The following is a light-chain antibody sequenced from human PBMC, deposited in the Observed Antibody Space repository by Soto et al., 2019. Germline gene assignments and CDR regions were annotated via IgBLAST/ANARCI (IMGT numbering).Light chain of an antibody. CDR3: QQYNVWPLT. CDR1: QSVSSN. CDR2: VAS. J-gene: IGKJ4*01. Sequence: EIVMTQSPATLSVSPGARATLSCRASQSVSSNLAWYQQKPGQTPKLLIYVASTTATGIPARFSGSGSGTEFTLTIRSLQSEDFAVYYCQQYNVWPLTFGGGTKVEFK. V-gene: IGKV3-15*01.